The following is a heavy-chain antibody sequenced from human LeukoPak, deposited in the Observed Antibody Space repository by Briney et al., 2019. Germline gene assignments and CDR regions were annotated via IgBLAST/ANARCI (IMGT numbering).Heavy chain of an antibody. CDR1: GYTLTELS. D-gene: IGHD4-23*01. CDR3: ASTTVLTPSALDV. J-gene: IGHJ3*01. V-gene: IGHV1-24*01. CDR2: FDPEDGET. Sequence: ASVKVSCTVSGYTLTELSMHWVRQAPGKGLEWMGGFDPEDGETIYAQKFQGRVSMTEDTSTDTAYMELSSLRSEDTAVYYCASTTVLTPSALDVWGQGTRVTVSS.